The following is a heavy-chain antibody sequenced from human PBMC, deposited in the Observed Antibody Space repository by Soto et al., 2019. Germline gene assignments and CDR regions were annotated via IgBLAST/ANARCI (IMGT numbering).Heavy chain of an antibody. J-gene: IGHJ4*02. V-gene: IGHV4-59*08. D-gene: IGHD1-26*01. CDR3: ARGGGSPDY. CDR1: GGSISSYY. CDR2: IYYSGST. Sequence: QVQLQESGPGLVKPSETLSLTCTVSGGSISSYYWSWIRQPPGKGLEWIGYIYYSGSTNYNPPLRSRVPISGATVKNQFSLKLSFVTAADTAVYYCARGGGSPDYWGQGALVPVSS.